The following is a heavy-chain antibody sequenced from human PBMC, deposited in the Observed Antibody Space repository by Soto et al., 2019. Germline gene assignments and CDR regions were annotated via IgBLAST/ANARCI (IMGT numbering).Heavy chain of an antibody. V-gene: IGHV4-34*01. CDR3: ARDKITGLFDY. CDR2: INHTGST. J-gene: IGHJ4*02. D-gene: IGHD3-16*01. CDR1: GGSFSGYS. Sequence: QVQLQQWGAGLLKPSETLSLTCAVYGGSFSGYSWTWIRQPPGTGLEWIGEINHTGSTNYNPSLKSRITISGDTSKNPCSLKLTSVTAADTAVYYCARDKITGLFDYWGQGTLVTVS.